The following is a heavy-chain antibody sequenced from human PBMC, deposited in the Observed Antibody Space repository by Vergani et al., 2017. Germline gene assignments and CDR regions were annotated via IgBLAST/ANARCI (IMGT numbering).Heavy chain of an antibody. CDR1: GGSLNTYY. Sequence: QVQPEESGPGLVKPSETLSLTCTVSGGSLNTYYWSWIRQPAGKGLEWIGLIYVIGITDYNSSLQSRVSMSVDTSNNQLSLTLTSVTAADTAVYYCSRDNKQLRPSAFDLWGQGTRVTVSS. D-gene: IGHD4-23*01. CDR2: IYVIGIT. CDR3: SRDNKQLRPSAFDL. J-gene: IGHJ3*01. V-gene: IGHV4-4*07.